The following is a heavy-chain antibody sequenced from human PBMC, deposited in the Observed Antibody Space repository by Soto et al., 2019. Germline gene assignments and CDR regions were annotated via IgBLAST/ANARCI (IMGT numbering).Heavy chain of an antibody. D-gene: IGHD6-13*01. J-gene: IGHJ6*03. V-gene: IGHV3-64*01. CDR2: ISNSGANT. Sequence: GGSLKLSCAASGVTFSSYAMSWVRQATGKGLEYVSAISNSGANTDYAKSVKGRFTISRDNSENTLYLQMGSLRAEDMALYYCASRGYGSRWPNVYMDVWGKGTTVTVSS. CDR3: ASRGYGSRWPNVYMDV. CDR1: GVTFSSYA.